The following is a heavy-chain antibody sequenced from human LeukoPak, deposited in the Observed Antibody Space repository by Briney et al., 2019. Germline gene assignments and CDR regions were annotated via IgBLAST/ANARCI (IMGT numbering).Heavy chain of an antibody. V-gene: IGHV3-64*01. CDR1: GFTFSSYA. CDR2: ISSNGGST. D-gene: IGHD3-16*02. CDR3: ARGDTPGWGSYRYTGFFDY. J-gene: IGHJ4*02. Sequence: GGSLRLSCAASGFTFSSYAMHRVRQAPGKGLEYVSAISSNGGSTYYANSVKGRFTISRDNSKNTLYLQMGSLRAEDMAVYYCARGDTPGWGSYRYTGFFDYWGQGTLVTVSS.